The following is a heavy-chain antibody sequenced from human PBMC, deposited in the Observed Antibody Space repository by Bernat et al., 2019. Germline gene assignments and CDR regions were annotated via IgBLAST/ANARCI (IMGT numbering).Heavy chain of an antibody. V-gene: IGHV3-23*01. J-gene: IGHJ3*02. CDR2: ISGSGGST. CDR3: AKDWQQLPDAYDI. Sequence: EVQLLESGGGLVQPGGSLRLSCAASGFTFSSYAMSWVRQAPGKGLEWVSAISGSGGSTYYADSVKGRFTIARDNSKNTLYLQMNSLRAEDTAVYYFAKDWQQLPDAYDIWGQGTMVTVSA. CDR1: GFTFSSYA. D-gene: IGHD6-13*01.